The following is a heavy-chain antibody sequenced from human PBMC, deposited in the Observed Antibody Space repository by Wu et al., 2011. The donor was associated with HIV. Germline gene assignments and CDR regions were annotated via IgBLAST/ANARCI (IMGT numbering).Heavy chain of an antibody. CDR3: ARDPGFGEP. V-gene: IGHV1-2*02. D-gene: IGHD3-10*01. CDR2: FNPNTGVT. CDR1: GYTFTDHY. J-gene: IGHJ5*02. Sequence: QVQLVQSGAEMKKAGASVKVSCNASGYTFTDHYIHWVRQAPGQGLEWMGWFNPNTGVTNYAQKFQGRVTMTRDTSISTAYMELSRLMSDDTAVYYCARDPGFGEPWGQGTLVTVSS.